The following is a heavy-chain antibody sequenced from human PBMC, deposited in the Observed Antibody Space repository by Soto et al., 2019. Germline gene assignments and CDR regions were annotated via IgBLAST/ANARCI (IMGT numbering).Heavy chain of an antibody. CDR2: IIPIFGTA. V-gene: IGHV1-69*12. CDR1: GGTFSSYA. CDR3: AAGNPGDSSGYYPFDY. D-gene: IGHD3-22*01. Sequence: QVQLVQSGAEVKKPGSSVKVSCKASGGTFSSYAISWVRQAPGQGLEWMGGIIPIFGTANYAQKFQGRFTITADDPPSTAYMELRSLRSDDTAVYYCAAGNPGDSSGYYPFDYWGQGTLVTVSS. J-gene: IGHJ4*02.